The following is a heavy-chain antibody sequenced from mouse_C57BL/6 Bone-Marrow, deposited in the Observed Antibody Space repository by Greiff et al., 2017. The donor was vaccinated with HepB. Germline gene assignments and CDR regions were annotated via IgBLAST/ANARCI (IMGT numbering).Heavy chain of an antibody. D-gene: IGHD1-1*01. V-gene: IGHV1-55*01. CDR1: GYTFTSYW. J-gene: IGHJ1*03. CDR2: IYPGSGST. Sequence: VQLQQPGAELVKPGASVKMSCKASGYTFTSYWITWVKQRPGQGLEWIGDIYPGSGSTNYNEKFKSKATLTVDTSSSTAYMQLSSLTSEDSAVYYCAREDRITTVVAHWYFDVWGTGTTVTVSS. CDR3: AREDRITTVVAHWYFDV.